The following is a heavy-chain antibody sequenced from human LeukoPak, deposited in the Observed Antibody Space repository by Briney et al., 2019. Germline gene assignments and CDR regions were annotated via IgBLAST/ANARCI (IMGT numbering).Heavy chain of an antibody. Sequence: PGGSLRLSCAASGFTFSSYWMSWVRQAPGKGLEWVANIKQDGSEKYYVDSVKGRFTISRDNAKNSLYLQMNSLRAEDTAVYYCARERGQYVEMATITSEGFDYWGQGTLVTVSS. CDR2: IKQDGSEK. CDR1: GFTFSSYW. V-gene: IGHV3-7*03. D-gene: IGHD5-24*01. CDR3: ARERGQYVEMATITSEGFDY. J-gene: IGHJ4*02.